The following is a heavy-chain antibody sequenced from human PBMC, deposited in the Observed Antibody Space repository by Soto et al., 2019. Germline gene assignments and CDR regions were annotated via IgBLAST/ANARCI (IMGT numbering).Heavy chain of an antibody. D-gene: IGHD5-18*01. V-gene: IGHV3-53*01. J-gene: IGHJ4*02. CDR2: IYSGGST. Sequence: PGGSLRLSCAASVFTVSSNYMSCVRHSPGKWLEWVSVIYSGGSTYYADSVKGRFTISRDNSKNTLYLQMNSLRAEDTAVDYCSVPVTYFHCWGQATLVTVSS. CDR3: SVPVTYFHC. CDR1: VFTVSSNY.